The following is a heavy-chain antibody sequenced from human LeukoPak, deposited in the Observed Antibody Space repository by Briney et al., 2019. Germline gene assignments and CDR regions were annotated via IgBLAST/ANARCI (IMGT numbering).Heavy chain of an antibody. J-gene: IGHJ4*02. D-gene: IGHD3-10*01. CDR2: INHSGST. CDR1: VGSFSGYY. Sequence: PSETLSLTCAVYVGSFSGYYWSWIRQPPGKGLEWIGEINHSGSTNYNPSLKSRVTISVDTSKNQFSLKLSSVTAADTAVYYCARGARRGWYFDYWGQGTLVTVSS. V-gene: IGHV4-34*01. CDR3: ARGARRGWYFDY.